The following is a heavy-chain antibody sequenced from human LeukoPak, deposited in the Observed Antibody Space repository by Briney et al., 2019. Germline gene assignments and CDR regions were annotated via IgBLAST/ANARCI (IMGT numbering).Heavy chain of an antibody. V-gene: IGHV1-2*02. CDR2: IKPNSGGT. J-gene: IGHJ3*02. D-gene: IGHD5-18*01. CDR3: AREKGGYSYRRDAFDI. CDR1: GYTFTGYY. Sequence: ASVKVSCEASGYTFTGYYMHWVRQAPGQGLEWMGWIKPNSGGTNYAQKFQGRVTMTRDTSISTAYMELSRLRSDDTAVYYCAREKGGYSYRRDAFDIWGQGTMVTVSS.